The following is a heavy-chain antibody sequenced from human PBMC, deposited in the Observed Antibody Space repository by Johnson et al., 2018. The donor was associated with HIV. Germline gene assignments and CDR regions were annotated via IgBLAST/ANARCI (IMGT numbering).Heavy chain of an antibody. CDR3: AREVLGVMSPPRAFDI. J-gene: IGHJ3*02. D-gene: IGHD3-10*01. Sequence: QVQLVESGGGLIQPGGSLRLSCAASGFTVSSNYMSWVRQAPGKGLEWVAVISYDGSNKFYADSVKGRFTISRDNSKNTLYLQMNSLRAEDTALYYCAREVLGVMSPPRAFDIWGQGTMVTVSS. V-gene: IGHV3-30*03. CDR2: ISYDGSNK. CDR1: GFTVSSNY.